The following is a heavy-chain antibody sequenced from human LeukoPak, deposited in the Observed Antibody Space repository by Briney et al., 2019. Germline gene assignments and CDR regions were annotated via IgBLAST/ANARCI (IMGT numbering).Heavy chain of an antibody. J-gene: IGHJ4*02. Sequence: SETLSLTCTVSGGSISSSSYYWSWVRQPPGKGLEWIGEINHSGSTNYNPSLKSRVTISVDTSKNQFSLNLSSVTAADTAVYYCARGGGYSGYDFGYWGQGTLVTVSS. CDR1: GGSISSSSYY. D-gene: IGHD5-12*01. CDR3: ARGGGYSGYDFGY. CDR2: INHSGST. V-gene: IGHV4-39*07.